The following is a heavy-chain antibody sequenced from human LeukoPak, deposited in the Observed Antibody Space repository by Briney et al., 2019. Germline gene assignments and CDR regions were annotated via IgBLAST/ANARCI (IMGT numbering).Heavy chain of an antibody. D-gene: IGHD3-22*01. Sequence: LVKVSCKASGGTFSSYAISWVRQAPGQGLEWMGGIIPIFGTANYAQKFQGRVTITADESTSTAYMELSSLRSEDTAVYYCARAVLSSYDGSGPIAEDFDYWGQGTLVTVSS. J-gene: IGHJ4*02. V-gene: IGHV1-69*01. CDR2: IIPIFGTA. CDR1: GGTFSSYA. CDR3: ARAVLSSYDGSGPIAEDFDY.